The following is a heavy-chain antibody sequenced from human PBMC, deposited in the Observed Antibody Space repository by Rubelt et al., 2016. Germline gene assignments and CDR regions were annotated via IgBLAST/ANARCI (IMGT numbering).Heavy chain of an antibody. CDR1: GFTFSRYA. J-gene: IGHJ4*02. V-gene: IGHV3-23*01. CDR2: ISGSGGST. Sequence: SRGGLVQPGGSLRVSCAASGFTFSRYAMNWVRQAPGKGLEWVAAISGSGGSTFYADSVKGRFTISRDNSKNTLYLQMNSLRAEDTAVYYCASGLTTKYYFDYWGQGTLVTVSS. D-gene: IGHD4/OR15-4a*01. CDR3: ASGLTTKYYFDY.